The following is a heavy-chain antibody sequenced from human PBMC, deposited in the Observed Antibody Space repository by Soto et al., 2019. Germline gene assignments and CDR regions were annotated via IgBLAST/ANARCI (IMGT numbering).Heavy chain of an antibody. CDR3: AKDEDYGDYDYYGMDV. J-gene: IGHJ6*02. CDR1: GFTFSSYG. D-gene: IGHD4-17*01. CDR2: ISYDGSNK. V-gene: IGHV3-30*18. Sequence: GGSLRLSCAASGFTFSSYGMHWVRQAPGKGLEWVAVISYDGSNKYYADSVKGRFTISRDNSKNTLYLQMNSLRAEDTAVYYCAKDEDYGDYDYYGMDVWGQGTTVTVSS.